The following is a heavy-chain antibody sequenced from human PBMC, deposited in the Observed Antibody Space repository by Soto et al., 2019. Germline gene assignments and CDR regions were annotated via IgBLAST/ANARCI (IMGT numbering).Heavy chain of an antibody. Sequence: SETLSLTCTVSGGSISSYYWSWIRQPAGKGLEWIGRIYTSGSTNYNPSLKSRVTMSVDTSKNQFSLKLSSVTAADTAVYYCARDLGPLYCSSTSCYYYYGMDVWGQGTTVTVSS. CDR2: IYTSGST. J-gene: IGHJ6*02. V-gene: IGHV4-4*07. CDR1: GGSISSYY. D-gene: IGHD2-2*01. CDR3: ARDLGPLYCSSTSCYYYYGMDV.